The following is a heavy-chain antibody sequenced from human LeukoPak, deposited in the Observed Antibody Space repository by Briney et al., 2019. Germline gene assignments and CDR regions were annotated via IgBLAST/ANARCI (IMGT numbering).Heavy chain of an antibody. Sequence: GGSLRLSCSASTFAFSNYGMHWVRQAPGKGLEWVAFIQYDGRNKYYADSVKGRFTISRDNSKNTLYLQMNSLRAEDTAVFYCAKDGVILAPGIYWYMDVWGRGTTVTVSS. D-gene: IGHD3-16*02. CDR3: AKDGVILAPGIYWYMDV. J-gene: IGHJ6*03. CDR2: IQYDGRNK. V-gene: IGHV3-30*02. CDR1: TFAFSNYG.